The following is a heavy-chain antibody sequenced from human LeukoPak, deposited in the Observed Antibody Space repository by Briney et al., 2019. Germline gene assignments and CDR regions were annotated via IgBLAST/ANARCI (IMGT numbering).Heavy chain of an antibody. CDR2: ISYDGSNK. V-gene: IGHV3-30*04. CDR3: AKGLRNYYYYGMDV. CDR1: GFTFSSYA. D-gene: IGHD4-17*01. J-gene: IGHJ6*02. Sequence: GGSLRLSCAASGFTFSSYAMHWVRQAPGKGLEWVAVISYDGSNKYYADSVKGRFTISRDNSKNTLYLQMNSLRAEDTAVYYCAKGLRNYYYYGMDVWGQGTTITVSS.